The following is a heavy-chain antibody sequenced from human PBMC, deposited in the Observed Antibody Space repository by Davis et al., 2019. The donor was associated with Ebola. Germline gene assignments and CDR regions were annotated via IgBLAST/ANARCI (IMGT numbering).Heavy chain of an antibody. CDR2: ISYDGSNK. V-gene: IGHV3-30*04. Sequence: PGGSLRLSCAASGFTFSTYAMHWVRQAPGKGLEWVAVISYDGSNKYSADSVKGRFTISRDNSKNTLYLQMNSLRPEDTAVYYCAGQSTGIHAFDIWGQGTMVTVSS. D-gene: IGHD3-10*01. J-gene: IGHJ3*02. CDR3: AGQSTGIHAFDI. CDR1: GFTFSTYA.